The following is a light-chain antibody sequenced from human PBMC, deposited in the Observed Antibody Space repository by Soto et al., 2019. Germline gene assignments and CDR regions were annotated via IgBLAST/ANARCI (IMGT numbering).Light chain of an antibody. CDR3: MQGTYWPT. CDR2: KVS. CDR1: QSLVNSDGDTY. J-gene: IGKJ2*01. V-gene: IGKV2-30*01. Sequence: DVLMTQSPLYLPVTLGQPASISCTCSQSLVNSDGDTYLSWFQQRPDQSPRRLIYKVSKRDSGVPDRFSGSASGTDFTLKLGRVEAEDVGVYYCMQGTYWPTFGQGTKLEIK.